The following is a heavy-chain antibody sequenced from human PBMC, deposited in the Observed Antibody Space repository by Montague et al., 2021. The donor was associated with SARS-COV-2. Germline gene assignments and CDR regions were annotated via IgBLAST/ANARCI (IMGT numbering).Heavy chain of an antibody. D-gene: IGHD3-22*01. CDR1: GGSISSSSYY. CDR2: IYYSGST. J-gene: IGHJ3*02. V-gene: IGHV4-39*01. Sequence: SETLFLTCTVSGGSISSSSYYWGWIRQPPGKGLEWIGSIYYSGSTYYNPSLKSRVTISVDTSKNQFFLKLSSATAADTAVYYCASPTYYYDSSGSDAFDIWGQGTMVTVSS. CDR3: ASPTYYYDSSGSDAFDI.